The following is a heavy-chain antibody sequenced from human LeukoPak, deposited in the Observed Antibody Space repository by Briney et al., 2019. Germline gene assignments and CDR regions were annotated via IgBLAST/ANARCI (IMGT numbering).Heavy chain of an antibody. CDR3: ARTSYDYVWGSYRYSYYFDY. V-gene: IGHV3-21*01. D-gene: IGHD3-16*02. CDR1: GFTLSSYS. CDR2: ISSSSSYI. J-gene: IGHJ4*02. Sequence: GGSLRLSCVASGFTLSSYSMNWVRQAPGKGLEWVSSISSSSSYIYYADSLTGRFTISRDNAKNSLYLQMNSLRAEDTAMYYCARTSYDYVWGSYRYSYYFDYWGQGTLVTVSS.